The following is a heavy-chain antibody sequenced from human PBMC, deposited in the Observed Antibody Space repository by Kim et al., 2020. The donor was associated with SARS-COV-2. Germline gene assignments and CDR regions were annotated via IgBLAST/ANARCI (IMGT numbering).Heavy chain of an antibody. J-gene: IGHJ4*02. Sequence: SETLSLTCTVSGGSISSSSYYWGWIRQPPGKGLEWIGSIYYSGSTYYNPSLKSRVTISVDTSKNQFSLKLSSVTAADTAVYYCASICDSSLGFGCWGQGTLVTVSS. V-gene: IGHV4-39*07. CDR3: ASICDSSLGFGC. D-gene: IGHD3-22*01. CDR2: IYYSGST. CDR1: GGSISSSSYY.